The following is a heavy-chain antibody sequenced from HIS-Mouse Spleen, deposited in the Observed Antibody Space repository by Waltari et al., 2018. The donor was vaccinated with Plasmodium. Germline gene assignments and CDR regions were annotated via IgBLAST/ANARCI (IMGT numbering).Heavy chain of an antibody. D-gene: IGHD1-7*01. V-gene: IGHV4-39*07. Sequence: QLQLQESGPGLVKPSETLSLTCTVSGGSISSSSYYWGWIRQPPGKGLEWIGSIYYSGSTYTHPSLKSRVTISVDTSKNQFSLKLSSVTAADTAVYYCARDRITGTSYFDYWGQGTLVTVSS. J-gene: IGHJ4*02. CDR3: ARDRITGTSYFDY. CDR1: GGSISSSSYY. CDR2: IYYSGST.